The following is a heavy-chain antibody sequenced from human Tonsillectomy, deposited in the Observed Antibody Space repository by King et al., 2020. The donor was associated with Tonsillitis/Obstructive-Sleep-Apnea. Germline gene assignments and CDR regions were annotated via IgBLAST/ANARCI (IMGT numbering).Heavy chain of an antibody. CDR2: ISTSGSTK. CDR3: ARDGGSYFPNWLDP. CDR1: GFSFSSYE. J-gene: IGHJ5*02. D-gene: IGHD3-10*01. Sequence: VQLVESGGGLVQPGGSLRLSCAVSGFSFSSYEMDWVRQAPGKGLEWVSYISTSGSTKYYADSVKGRFTISRDNAKNTLYLQMNSLRVEDTAIYYWARDGGSYFPNWLDPWGQGTLVTVSS. V-gene: IGHV3-48*03.